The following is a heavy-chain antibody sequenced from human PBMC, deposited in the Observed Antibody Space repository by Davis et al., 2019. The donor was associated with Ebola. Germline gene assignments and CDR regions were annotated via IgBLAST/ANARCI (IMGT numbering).Heavy chain of an antibody. CDR2: IWYDGSNK. J-gene: IGHJ4*02. V-gene: IGHV3-33*01. D-gene: IGHD3-10*01. CDR1: GFTFSSYG. CDR3: ARDLHITMVRGGIDY. Sequence: GGSLRLSCAASGFTFSSYGMHWVRQAPGKGLEWVALIWYDGSNKYYADSVKGRFTISRDNSKNTLYLQMNSLRAEDTAVYYCARDLHITMVRGGIDYWGQGTLVTVSS.